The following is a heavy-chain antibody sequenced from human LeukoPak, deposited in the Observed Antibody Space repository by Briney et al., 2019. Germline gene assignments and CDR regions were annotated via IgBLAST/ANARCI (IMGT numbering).Heavy chain of an antibody. CDR3: AREMEYCSSTSCSNWFDP. CDR1: GFTFSSYA. Sequence: GRSLRLSCAASGFTFSSYAMHWVRQAPGKGLEWVAVISYDGSNKYYADSVEGRFTISRDNSKNTLYLQMNSLRAEDTAVYYCAREMEYCSSTSCSNWFDPWGQGTLVTVSS. V-gene: IGHV3-30-3*01. CDR2: ISYDGSNK. D-gene: IGHD2-2*01. J-gene: IGHJ5*02.